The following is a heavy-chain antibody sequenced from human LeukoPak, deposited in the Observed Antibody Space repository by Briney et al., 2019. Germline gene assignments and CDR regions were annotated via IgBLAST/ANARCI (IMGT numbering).Heavy chain of an antibody. D-gene: IGHD3-16*02. V-gene: IGHV3-23*01. Sequence: GGSLRLSCAASGFTFSSYAMSWVRQAPGKGLEWVSAISGSGGSTYYADSVKGRFTISRDNSKNTLYLQMNSLRAEDTAVYYCAKDSMITFGGVIVPNYFDYWGQGTLVTVSS. CDR1: GFTFSSYA. J-gene: IGHJ4*02. CDR2: ISGSGGST. CDR3: AKDSMITFGGVIVPNYFDY.